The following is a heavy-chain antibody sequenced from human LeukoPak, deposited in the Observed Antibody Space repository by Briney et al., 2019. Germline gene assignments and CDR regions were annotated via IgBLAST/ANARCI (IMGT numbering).Heavy chain of an antibody. V-gene: IGHV4-34*01. CDR1: GGSFSGYY. J-gene: IGHJ4*02. CDR2: INHSGST. D-gene: IGHD3-22*01. Sequence: SETLSLTCGVYGGSFSGYYWSWIRQPPGKGLEWIGEINHSGSTNYNPSLKSRVTISVDTSKNQFSLKLSSVTAADTAVYYCARARRLYYYDSSYYFDYWGQGTLVTVSS. CDR3: ARARRLYYYDSSYYFDY.